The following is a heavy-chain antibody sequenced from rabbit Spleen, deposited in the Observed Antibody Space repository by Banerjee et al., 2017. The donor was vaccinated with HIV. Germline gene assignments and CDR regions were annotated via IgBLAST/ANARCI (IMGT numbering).Heavy chain of an antibody. V-gene: IGHV1S40*01. CDR1: GVSFSSNHY. CDR3: ARNYVNAFDP. CDR2: IDTNNGDT. J-gene: IGHJ2*01. D-gene: IGHD1-1*01. Sequence: QSLEESGGDLVKPGASLTLTCTASGVSFSSNHYMCWVRQAPGKGLEWIACIDTNNGDTDYANWPKGRFTISKTSSTTVTLQMTSLTAADTATYFCARNYVNAFDPWGPGTLVTVS.